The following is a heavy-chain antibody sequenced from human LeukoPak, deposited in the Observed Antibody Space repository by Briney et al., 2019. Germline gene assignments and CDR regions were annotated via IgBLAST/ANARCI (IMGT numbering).Heavy chain of an antibody. CDR3: ARLVVVVAATRDY. V-gene: IGHV1-18*01. CDR1: RYTFTRYG. CDR2: ISAYNGNT. Sequence: ASVKVSFKASRYTFTRYGISWLPQAPGQGLAGMGWISAYNGNTNYAQKLQGRVTMTTDTSTSTAYMGLRSLRSDDTAVYYCARLVVVVAATRDYWGQGTLGTVSS. D-gene: IGHD2-15*01. J-gene: IGHJ4*02.